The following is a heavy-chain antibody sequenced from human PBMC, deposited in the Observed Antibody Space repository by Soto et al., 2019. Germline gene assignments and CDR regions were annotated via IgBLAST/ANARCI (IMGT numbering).Heavy chain of an antibody. V-gene: IGHV4-34*01. CDR1: GGSFTGYY. D-gene: IGHD3-3*01. Sequence: HVHLQQWGAGLLKPSETLSTTCAVYGGSFTGYYWSWIRQPPGKGLEWLGEINHSGSTNYNPSLKSGSTQSGDTSNYQSSLKLSSGTAADTAVYDCASTNSFCAIFGAAPYHFDYWCQGTLVTVSS. J-gene: IGHJ4*02. CDR2: INHSGST. CDR3: ASTNSFCAIFGAAPYHFDY.